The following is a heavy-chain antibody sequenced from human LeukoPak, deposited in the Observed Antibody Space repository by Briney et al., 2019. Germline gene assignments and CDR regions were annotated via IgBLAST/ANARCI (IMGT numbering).Heavy chain of an antibody. D-gene: IGHD6-13*01. V-gene: IGHV3-13*01. CDR3: ARGSVPGYSSSWYDY. Sequence: PGGSLRLSCAASGFTFSSYDMHWVRQATGKGLEWVSAIGTAGDTYYPGSVKGRFTISRENAKNSLYLQMNSLRAGDTAVYYCARGSVPGYSSSWYDYWGQGTLVTVSS. J-gene: IGHJ4*02. CDR1: GFTFSSYD. CDR2: IGTAGDT.